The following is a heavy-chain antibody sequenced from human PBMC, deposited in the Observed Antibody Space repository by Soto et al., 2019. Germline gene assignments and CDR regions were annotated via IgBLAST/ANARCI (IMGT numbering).Heavy chain of an antibody. CDR1: GFTFSSYS. D-gene: IGHD5-18*01. CDR2: ISSSSSYI. CDR3: ARPTAMVTGGYYYYGMDV. J-gene: IGHJ6*02. V-gene: IGHV3-21*01. Sequence: GGSLRLSCAASGFTFSSYSMNWVRQAPGKGLEWVSSISSSSSYIYYADSVKGRFTISRDNAKNSLYLQMNSLRAEDTAVYYCARPTAMVTGGYYYYGMDVWGQGTTVTVSS.